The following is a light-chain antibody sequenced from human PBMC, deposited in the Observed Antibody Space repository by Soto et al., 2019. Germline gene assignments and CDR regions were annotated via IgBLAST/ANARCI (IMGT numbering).Light chain of an antibody. J-gene: IGLJ1*01. CDR2: DVS. CDR3: CSYGGSFYV. Sequence: QSALTQPRSVSGSPGQSVTISCTGTSSDVGAYNFVSWYQQHPGKAPKLVIFDVSQRPSGAPDRFSGSKSGSTASLTISGLQPEDEADYYCCSYGGSFYVIGTGTKVTVL. V-gene: IGLV2-11*01. CDR1: SSDVGAYNF.